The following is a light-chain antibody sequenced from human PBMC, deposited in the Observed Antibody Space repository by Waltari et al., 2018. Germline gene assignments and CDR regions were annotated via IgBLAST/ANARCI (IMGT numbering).Light chain of an antibody. CDR2: DAS. J-gene: IGKJ1*01. V-gene: IGKV3-20*01. CDR1: PSVPRTF. CDR3: QKYGTRPAT. Sequence: EFVLTQSPGTLSLSLGARATLFCRARPSVPRTFGWYHQKPGQAPRLRIYDASSRATGIPDRFSGSGSGTDFSLTISRLEPEDFAVYYCQKYGTRPATFGQGTKVEIE.